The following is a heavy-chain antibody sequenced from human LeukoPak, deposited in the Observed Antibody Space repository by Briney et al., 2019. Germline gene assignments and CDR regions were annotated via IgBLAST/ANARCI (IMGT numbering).Heavy chain of an antibody. V-gene: IGHV3-23*01. J-gene: IGHJ4*02. CDR1: GFTFSSYA. CDR3: AKGYYYDSSGYYYLPDYFDY. D-gene: IGHD3-22*01. Sequence: GGSLRLSCAASGFTFSSYAMSWVRQAPGKGLEWVSAISGSGGSTYYADSVKGRFTISRDSSKNTLYLQMNSLRAEDTAVYYCAKGYYYDSSGYYYLPDYFDYWGQGTLVTVSS. CDR2: ISGSGGST.